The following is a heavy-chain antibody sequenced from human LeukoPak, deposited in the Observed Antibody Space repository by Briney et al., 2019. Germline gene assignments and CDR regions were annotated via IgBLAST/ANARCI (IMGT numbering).Heavy chain of an antibody. Sequence: GGSLRLSCAASGFTFSSYAMHWVRQAPGKGLEWVAVISYDGSNKYYADSVKGRFTISRDNSKNTLYLQMNSLRAEDTAVYYCAKGAAGFDYWGQGTLVTVSS. V-gene: IGHV3-30*04. CDR2: ISYDGSNK. J-gene: IGHJ4*02. CDR3: AKGAAGFDY. CDR1: GFTFSSYA. D-gene: IGHD6-13*01.